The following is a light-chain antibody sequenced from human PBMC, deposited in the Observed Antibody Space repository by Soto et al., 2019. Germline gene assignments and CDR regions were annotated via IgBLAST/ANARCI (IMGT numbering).Light chain of an antibody. Sequence: DFQISQAACTQNASFAYRATTTYRASQIVSSRLAWYQQKPGKAPKVLIYDASSLNIGVPLRFSGSGSETDFTLTISSLQPEDFAIYYCQQSYSSLWTFGQGTKVDIK. CDR1: QIVSSR. J-gene: IGKJ1*01. CDR3: QQSYSSLWT. CDR2: DAS. V-gene: IGKV1-5*01.